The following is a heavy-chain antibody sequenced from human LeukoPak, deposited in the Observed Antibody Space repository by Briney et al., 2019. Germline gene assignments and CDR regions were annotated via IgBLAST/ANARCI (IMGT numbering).Heavy chain of an antibody. Sequence: ASVKVSCKASGYTFTSYDINWVRQATGQGLEWMGWMNPNSGNTGYAQKFQGRVTITADESTSTAYMELSSLRSEDTAVYYCAREDSMIVVAGFDYWGQGTLVTVSS. J-gene: IGHJ4*02. D-gene: IGHD3-22*01. V-gene: IGHV1-8*03. CDR3: AREDSMIVVAGFDY. CDR1: GYTFTSYD. CDR2: MNPNSGNT.